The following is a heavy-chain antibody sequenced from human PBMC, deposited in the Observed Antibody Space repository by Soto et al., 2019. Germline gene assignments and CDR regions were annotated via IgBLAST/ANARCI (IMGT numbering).Heavy chain of an antibody. CDR1: GFTFSSYA. Sequence: GGSLRLSCTASGFTFSSYAMSWVRQAPGKGLEWVSAISGSGGSTYYADSVKGRFTISRDNSKNTLYLQMNSLRAEDTAVYYCAKDSARRTNVNFDYWGQGTLVTVSS. J-gene: IGHJ4*02. D-gene: IGHD2-8*01. V-gene: IGHV3-23*01. CDR2: ISGSGGST. CDR3: AKDSARRTNVNFDY.